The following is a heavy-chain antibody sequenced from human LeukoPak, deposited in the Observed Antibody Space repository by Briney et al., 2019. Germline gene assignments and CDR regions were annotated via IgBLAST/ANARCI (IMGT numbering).Heavy chain of an antibody. V-gene: IGHV1-2*02. CDR1: GYTFTSYY. D-gene: IGHD2-8*02. Sequence: ASVKVSCKASGYTFTSYYMHWVRQAPGQGLEWMGWINPNNGGTNYAQTFQGRVTMTLDTSISTGYMELSRLRSDDTATYYCARVDGGEWYYFDYWGQGTLVTVSS. J-gene: IGHJ4*02. CDR3: ARVDGGEWYYFDY. CDR2: INPNNGGT.